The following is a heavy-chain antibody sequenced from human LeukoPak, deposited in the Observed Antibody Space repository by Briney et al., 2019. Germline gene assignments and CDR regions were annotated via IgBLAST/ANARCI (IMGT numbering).Heavy chain of an antibody. Sequence: GGSLRLSCAASGFTFSSYAMHRVRQAPGKGLEWVAVISYDGSNKYYADSVKGRFTISRDNSKNTLYLQMNSLRAEDTAVYYCARDFSGSSWRYYYYGMDVWGQGTTVTVSS. CDR3: ARDFSGSSWRYYYYGMDV. D-gene: IGHD6-13*01. J-gene: IGHJ6*02. V-gene: IGHV3-30-3*01. CDR2: ISYDGSNK. CDR1: GFTFSSYA.